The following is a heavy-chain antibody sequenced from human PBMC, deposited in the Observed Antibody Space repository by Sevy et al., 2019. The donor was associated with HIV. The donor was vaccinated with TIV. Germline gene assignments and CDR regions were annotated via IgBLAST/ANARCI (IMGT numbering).Heavy chain of an antibody. D-gene: IGHD2-15*01. Sequence: GGSLRLSCAASGFTFSSYWMHWVRQAPGKGPVWVSGVNSDGSSTNYADSVKGRVTMSRDSAKNTLYLQTNSLRAEDTAVYFCVAANTWQDYWGQGTLVTVSS. CDR3: VAANTWQDY. CDR2: VNSDGSST. V-gene: IGHV3-74*01. CDR1: GFTFSSYW. J-gene: IGHJ4*02.